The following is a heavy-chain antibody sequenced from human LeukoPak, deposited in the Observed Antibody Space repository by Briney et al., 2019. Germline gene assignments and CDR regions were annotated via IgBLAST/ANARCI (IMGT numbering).Heavy chain of an antibody. CDR2: IDPSDSYT. J-gene: IGHJ5*02. Sequence: GESLQISCKGSGYSFTSYWISWVRQLPGKGLEWMGRIDPSDSYTNYSPSFQGHVTISADKSISTAYLQWSSLKASDTAMYYCARRVGATGWFDPWGQGTLVTVSS. CDR1: GYSFTSYW. V-gene: IGHV5-10-1*01. CDR3: ARRVGATGWFDP. D-gene: IGHD1-26*01.